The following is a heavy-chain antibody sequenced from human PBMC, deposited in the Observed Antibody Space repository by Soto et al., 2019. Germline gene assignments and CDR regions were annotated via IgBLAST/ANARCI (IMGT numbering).Heavy chain of an antibody. CDR2: IFHTGNT. CDR3: ARNLFDSRGYPPEV. Sequence: QVQLQESGPGLVKPSGTLSLTCTISGVSISSGKWWSWVRQPPGEGLEWIGEIFHTGNTDYKPSLKSRVSILVDKSKNRFSLNLDSVTAADTAVYYCARNLFDSRGYPPEVWGQGILVTVSS. J-gene: IGHJ4*02. D-gene: IGHD3-22*01. CDR1: GVSISSGKW. V-gene: IGHV4-4*02.